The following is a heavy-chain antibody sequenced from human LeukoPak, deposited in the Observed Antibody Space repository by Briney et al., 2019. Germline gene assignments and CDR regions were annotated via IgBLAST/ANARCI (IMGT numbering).Heavy chain of an antibody. CDR3: ARARYGSGGYFFDF. Sequence: GGSLRLSCAASGFTFSRFWMSWVRQAPGKGLEWVANIKQDGSEIYFVDSVKGRLTISRDNAKSSLYLQMNGLRGEDTAVYYCARARYGSGGYFFDFWGQGTLVTVSS. CDR2: IKQDGSEI. CDR1: GFTFSRFW. D-gene: IGHD3-10*01. J-gene: IGHJ4*02. V-gene: IGHV3-7*04.